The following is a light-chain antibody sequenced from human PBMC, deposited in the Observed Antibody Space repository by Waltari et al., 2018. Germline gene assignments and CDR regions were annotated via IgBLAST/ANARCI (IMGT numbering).Light chain of an antibody. CDR3: HQYYSAPFT. V-gene: IGKV4-1*01. J-gene: IGKJ3*01. Sequence: DIVMTQSPDSLAVSLGERANINCKSSKSVLYSPPNKNYFAWYQQKPGPPPKLLFFCASTRESGVPDRFSASWSGTDFTLTLSSLQAEAVAVYYCHQYYSAPFTFGPGTKVDIK. CDR1: KSVLYSPPNKNY. CDR2: CAS.